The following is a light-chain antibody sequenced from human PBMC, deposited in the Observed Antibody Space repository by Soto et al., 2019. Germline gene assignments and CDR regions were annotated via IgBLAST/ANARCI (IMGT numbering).Light chain of an antibody. CDR2: GAS. CDR3: QQYGSSPPYP. CDR1: QSVSSSY. J-gene: IGKJ2*01. V-gene: IGKV3-20*01. Sequence: EIVLTQSPGTLSLSPGERATLSCRASQSVSSSYLAWYQQKPGQAPRHLIYGASSRATGIPDRFRGSGSGTDFTLTISRLEPEDFAVYYSQQYGSSPPYPFGQGTKLEIK.